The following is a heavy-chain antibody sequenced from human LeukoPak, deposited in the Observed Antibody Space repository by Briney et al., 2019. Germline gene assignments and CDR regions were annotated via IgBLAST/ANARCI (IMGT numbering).Heavy chain of an antibody. Sequence: SVKVSCKASGGTFSSYAISWVRQAPGQGLEGMGGVIPIFGTANYAQKFQGRVAITADESTSTAYMELSSLRAEQTAGSYSAREEAIRGYSYGPYFDYWGQGTLVTVSS. CDR2: VIPIFGTA. CDR1: GGTFSSYA. J-gene: IGHJ4*02. V-gene: IGHV1-69*13. CDR3: AREEAIRGYSYGPYFDY. D-gene: IGHD5-18*01.